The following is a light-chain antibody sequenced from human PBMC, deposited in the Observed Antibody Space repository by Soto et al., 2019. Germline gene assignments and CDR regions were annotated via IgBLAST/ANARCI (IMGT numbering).Light chain of an antibody. CDR3: HQATSGLRT. Sequence: IVMTQSPVTLSMSPGDRATLSCRASQNVATNVAWYQQKPGQAPRLLIYGASIRATGVPARFSGSGSGTEFTLTIDSQQSEDFAVFYCHQATSGLRTFGRGTRVEV. CDR1: QNVATN. CDR2: GAS. V-gene: IGKV3-15*01. J-gene: IGKJ1*01.